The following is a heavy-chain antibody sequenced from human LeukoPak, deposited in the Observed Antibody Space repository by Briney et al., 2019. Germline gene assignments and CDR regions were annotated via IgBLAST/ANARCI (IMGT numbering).Heavy chain of an antibody. CDR1: GYTFTGYY. D-gene: IGHD5-24*01. CDR2: INPNSGNT. Sequence: ASVKVSCKASGYTFTGYYMHWVRQAPGQGLEWMGWINPNSGNTGYAQKFQGRVTMTRNTSISTAYMELSSLRSEDTAVYYCARGERDGYNSLYYGMDVWGQGTTVTVSS. V-gene: IGHV1-8*02. CDR3: ARGERDGYNSLYYGMDV. J-gene: IGHJ6*02.